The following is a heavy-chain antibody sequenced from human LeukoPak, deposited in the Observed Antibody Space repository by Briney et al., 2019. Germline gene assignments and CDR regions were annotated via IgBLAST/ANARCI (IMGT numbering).Heavy chain of an antibody. CDR3: AREYYDSSAYNQEAIDY. CDR1: GYTFTGYY. Sequence: ASVKVSCKASGYTFTGYYMHWVRQAPGQGLEWLGWINPNSGGTNYAQKFQGRVTMTRDTSISTAYMELSRLRSDDTAVYYCAREYYDSSAYNQEAIDYWGQGTLVTVSS. D-gene: IGHD3-22*01. J-gene: IGHJ4*02. CDR2: INPNSGGT. V-gene: IGHV1-2*02.